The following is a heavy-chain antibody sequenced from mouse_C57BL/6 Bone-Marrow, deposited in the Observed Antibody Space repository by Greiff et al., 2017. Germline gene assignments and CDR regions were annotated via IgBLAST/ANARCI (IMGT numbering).Heavy chain of an antibody. CDR2: IWTGGGT. CDR1: GFSLTSYA. CDR3: ARTPVVATHWYFDV. J-gene: IGHJ1*03. D-gene: IGHD1-1*01. V-gene: IGHV2-9-1*01. Sequence: VQLVESGPGLVAPSQSLSITCTVSGFSLTSYAISWVRQPPGKGLEWLGVIWTGGGTNYNSALKSRLSISKDNSKSQVFLKMNSLQTDDTARYYCARTPVVATHWYFDVWGTGTTVTVSS.